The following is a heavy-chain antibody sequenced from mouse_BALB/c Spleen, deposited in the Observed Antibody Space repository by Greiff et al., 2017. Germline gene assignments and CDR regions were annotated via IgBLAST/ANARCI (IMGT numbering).Heavy chain of an antibody. CDR2: ISSGSSTI. J-gene: IGHJ4*01. D-gene: IGHD1-2*01. Sequence: DVMLVESGGGLVQPGGSRKLSCAASGFTFSSFGMHWVRQAPEKGLEWVAYISSGSSTIYYADTVKGRFTISRDNPKNTLFLQMTSLRSEDTAMYYCASSLLRAMDYWGQGTSVTVSS. CDR1: GFTFSSFG. V-gene: IGHV5-17*02. CDR3: ASSLLRAMDY.